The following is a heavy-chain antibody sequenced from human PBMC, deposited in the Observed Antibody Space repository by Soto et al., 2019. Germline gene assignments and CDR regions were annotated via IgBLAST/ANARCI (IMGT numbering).Heavy chain of an antibody. D-gene: IGHD1-26*01. CDR2: INAGNGNT. Sequence: GASVKVSCKASGYTFTSYAMHWVRQAPGQRLEWMGWINAGNGNTKYSQKFQGRVTITRDTSASTAYMELSSLRSEDTVVYYCARARDSGSPEYFQHWGQGTLVTVSS. CDR3: ARARDSGSPEYFQH. V-gene: IGHV1-3*01. CDR1: GYTFTSYA. J-gene: IGHJ1*01.